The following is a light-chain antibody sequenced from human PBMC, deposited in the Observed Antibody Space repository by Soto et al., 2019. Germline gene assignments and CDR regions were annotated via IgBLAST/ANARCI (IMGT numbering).Light chain of an antibody. CDR1: QSVRSN. J-gene: IGKJ4*01. V-gene: IGKV3-15*01. CDR2: GAS. CDR3: QQYNCWPLT. Sequence: ERVMTQYPATLYVSPGERATLSCRASQSVRSNLAWYQQKPCQAPRLLISGASTRATGIPARFSGSGSGTEFTLTISSLQSEDFAGYYCQQYNCWPLTLGGGTKVEIK.